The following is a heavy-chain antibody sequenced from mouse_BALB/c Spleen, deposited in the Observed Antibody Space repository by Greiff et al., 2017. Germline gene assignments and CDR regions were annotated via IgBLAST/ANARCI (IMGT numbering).Heavy chain of an antibody. CDR1: GFTFSSYY. CDR3: ARGKYRYDEEGAWFAY. CDR2: INSNGGST. Sequence: EVHLVESGGGLVKLGGSLKLSCAASGFTFSSYYMSWVRQTPEKRLELVAAINSNGGSTYYPDTVKGRFTISRDNAKNTLYLQMSSLKSEDTALYYCARGKYRYDEEGAWFAYWGQGTLVTVSA. D-gene: IGHD2-14*01. J-gene: IGHJ3*01. V-gene: IGHV5-6-2*01.